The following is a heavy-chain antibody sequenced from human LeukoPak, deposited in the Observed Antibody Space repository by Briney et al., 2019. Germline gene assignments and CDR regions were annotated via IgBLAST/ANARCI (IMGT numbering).Heavy chain of an antibody. CDR1: GFTFSSYG. V-gene: IGHV3-33*06. CDR3: AKALAAAVSWFDP. Sequence: GGSLRLSCAASGFTFSSYGMHWVRQAPGKGLEWVAVIWYDGSNKYYADSVKGRFTISRDNSKNTLYLQMNSLRAEDTAVYYCAKALAAAVSWFDPWGQGTLVTVSS. J-gene: IGHJ5*02. D-gene: IGHD6-13*01. CDR2: IWYDGSNK.